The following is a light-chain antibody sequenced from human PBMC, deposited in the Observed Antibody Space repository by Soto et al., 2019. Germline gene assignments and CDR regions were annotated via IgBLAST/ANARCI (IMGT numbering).Light chain of an antibody. J-gene: IGLJ2*01. CDR1: SSNIGAGYD. CDR3: QSYDSSLSGSV. V-gene: IGLV1-40*01. Sequence: VLTQPPSVSGAPGQRVTISCTGSSSNIGAGYDVHWYQQLPGTAPKLLIYGNSNRPSGVPDRFSGSKSGTSASLAITGLQAEDEADYSCQSYDSSLSGSVFGGGTKLTVL. CDR2: GNS.